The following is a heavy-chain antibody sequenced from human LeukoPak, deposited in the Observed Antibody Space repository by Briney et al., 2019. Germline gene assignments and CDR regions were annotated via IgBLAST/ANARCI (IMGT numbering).Heavy chain of an antibody. Sequence: GGSLRLSCAASGFTFSSYGMHWVRQAPGKGLEWVAVIWYDGSNKYYADSVKGRFTISRDNSKNTLYLQMNSLRAEDTAVYYCAKGRYCSGGSCPLKGGYYFDYWGQGTLVTVSS. CDR1: GFTFSSYG. J-gene: IGHJ4*02. CDR2: IWYDGSNK. V-gene: IGHV3-33*06. CDR3: AKGRYCSGGSCPLKGGYYFDY. D-gene: IGHD2-15*01.